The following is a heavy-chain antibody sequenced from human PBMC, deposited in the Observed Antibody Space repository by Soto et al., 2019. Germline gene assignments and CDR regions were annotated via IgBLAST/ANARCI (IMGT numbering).Heavy chain of an antibody. D-gene: IGHD1-1*01. CDR2: ISAHNGNT. Sequence: VHLVQSGAEVKKPGASVKVSCQGSGYAFTTYGITWVRQAPGQGLEWMGWISAHNGNTNYAQKLQGRVTVTRDTSTSTAYMELRSLRYDDTAVYYCARGRYGDYWGHGALVTVSS. V-gene: IGHV1-18*01. CDR1: GYAFTTYG. CDR3: ARGRYGDY. J-gene: IGHJ4*01.